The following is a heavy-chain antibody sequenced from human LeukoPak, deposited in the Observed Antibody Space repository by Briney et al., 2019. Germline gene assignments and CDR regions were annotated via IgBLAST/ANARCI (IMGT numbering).Heavy chain of an antibody. D-gene: IGHD2-15*01. J-gene: IGHJ5*02. V-gene: IGHV4-59*01. CDR2: IYSSGST. CDR1: GGSISSYY. CDR3: ARDHCSGGSCYPGWFDP. Sequence: SETLSLTCTVSGGSISSYYWSWIRLPPGKGLEWIGYIYSSGSTIYNPSLKSRVTISIDTSRNQFSLRLNSVTAADTAVYYCARDHCSGGSCYPGWFDPWGQGTLVTVSS.